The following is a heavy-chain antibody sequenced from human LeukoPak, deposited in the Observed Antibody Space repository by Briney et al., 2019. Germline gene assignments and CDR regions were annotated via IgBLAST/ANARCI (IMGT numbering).Heavy chain of an antibody. CDR2: ISGSGGST. D-gene: IGHD6-13*01. CDR1: GFTFSSYA. Sequence: GGSLRLSCAASGFTFSSYAMSWVRQAPGKRLEWVSAISGSGGSTYYADSVKGRFTISRDNSKNTLYLQMNSLRAEDTAVYYCAKDSQGLSWPLPGYWGQGTLVTVSS. J-gene: IGHJ4*02. CDR3: AKDSQGLSWPLPGY. V-gene: IGHV3-23*01.